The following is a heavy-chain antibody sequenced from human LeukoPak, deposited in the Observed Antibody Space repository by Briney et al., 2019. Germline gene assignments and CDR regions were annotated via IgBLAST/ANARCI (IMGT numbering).Heavy chain of an antibody. CDR2: ISSSSYI. CDR3: AREVGGSSSWLFDY. J-gene: IGHJ4*02. Sequence: PGGSLRLSCAASGFTFSSYGMNWVRQAPGKGLEWVSSISSSSYIYYADSVKGRFTISRDNAKNSLYLQMNSLRAEDTAVYYCAREVGGSSSWLFDYWGQGTLVTVSS. CDR1: GFTFSSYG. V-gene: IGHV3-21*01. D-gene: IGHD6-13*01.